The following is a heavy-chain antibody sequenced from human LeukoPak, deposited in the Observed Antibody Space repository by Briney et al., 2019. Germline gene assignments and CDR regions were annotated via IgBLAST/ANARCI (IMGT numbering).Heavy chain of an antibody. CDR1: GGSISSYY. CDR2: IYTSGST. J-gene: IGHJ6*03. V-gene: IGHV4-4*07. D-gene: IGHD3-10*01. CDR3: ARDSVVWFGEFHYYYMDV. Sequence: SETLSLTCTVSGGSISSYYWSWIRQPAGKGLEWIGRIYTSGSTNYNPSLKSRVTMSVDTSKNQFSLKLSSVTAADTAVYYCARDSVVWFGEFHYYYMDVWGKGTTVTISS.